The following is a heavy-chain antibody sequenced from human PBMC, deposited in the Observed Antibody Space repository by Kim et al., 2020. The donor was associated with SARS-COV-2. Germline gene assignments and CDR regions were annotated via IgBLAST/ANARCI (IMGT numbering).Heavy chain of an antibody. Sequence: GESLKISCKGSGYSFTSYWIGWVRQMPGKGLEWMGIIYPGDSDTRYSPSFQGQVTISADKSISTAYLQWSSLKASDTAMYYCARHRTLLCNCSGGSCYSFGWFDPWGQGTLVTVSS. CDR1: GYSFTSYW. CDR2: IYPGDSDT. J-gene: IGHJ5*02. D-gene: IGHD2-15*01. V-gene: IGHV5-51*01. CDR3: ARHRTLLCNCSGGSCYSFGWFDP.